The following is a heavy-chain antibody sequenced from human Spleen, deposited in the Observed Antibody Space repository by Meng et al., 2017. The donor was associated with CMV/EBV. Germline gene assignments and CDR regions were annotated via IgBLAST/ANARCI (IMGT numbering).Heavy chain of an antibody. CDR3: AKAPKSASVDY. D-gene: IGHD2-2*01. CDR2: ISGSGGST. V-gene: IGHV3-23*01. J-gene: IGHJ4*02. Sequence: GESLKISCAASGFSFSSYCMSWVRQAPGKGLEWVSAISGSGGSTYYADSVKGRFTISRDNSKNTLYLQMNSLRAEDTAVYYCAKAPKSASVDYWGQGTLVTVSS. CDR1: GFSFSSYC.